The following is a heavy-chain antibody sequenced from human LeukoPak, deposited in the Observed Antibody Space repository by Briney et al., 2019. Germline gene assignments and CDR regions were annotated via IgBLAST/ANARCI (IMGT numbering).Heavy chain of an antibody. J-gene: IGHJ4*02. CDR1: GFTFSSYW. V-gene: IGHV3-7*01. Sequence: GGSLRLSCAASGFTFSSYWMSWVRQAPGKGLEWVANIKQGGSEKYYVDSVKGRFTISRDNAKNSLYLQMNSLRAEDTAVYYCAREHRITMIVVVTTSGFDYWGQGTLVTVSS. CDR2: IKQGGSEK. CDR3: AREHRITMIVVVTTSGFDY. D-gene: IGHD3-22*01.